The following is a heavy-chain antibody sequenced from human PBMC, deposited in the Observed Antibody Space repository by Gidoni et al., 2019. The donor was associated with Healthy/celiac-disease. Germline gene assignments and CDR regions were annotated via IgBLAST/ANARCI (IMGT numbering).Heavy chain of an antibody. CDR1: GYTITELS. D-gene: IGHD3-10*01. CDR2: LESEDGET. Sequence: QVQLVHSGAEVKNPVASVQLPCKVSGYTITELSMHWVRQAPGKGLEWMGGLESEDGETIDVQKFQARGIMNEDTHTDTAYMEQSSLRSEETAVYYCATDTMGWLDPWGQGTLGTVSS. V-gene: IGHV1-24*01. CDR3: ATDTMGWLDP. J-gene: IGHJ5*02.